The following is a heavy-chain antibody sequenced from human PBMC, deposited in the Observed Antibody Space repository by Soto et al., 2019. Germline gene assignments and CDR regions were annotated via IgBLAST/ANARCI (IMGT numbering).Heavy chain of an antibody. D-gene: IGHD1-26*01. J-gene: IGHJ3*02. V-gene: IGHV1-46*01. Sequence: QVQLVQSGAEVKKPGASVKVSCKASGYTFTSYSMHWVRQAPGQGLEWMGIINPSGGSTNYAQNFQGRVTMTKDTSTSTVYMELSSLRSEYTAVYYCARPYSGSSYDAFAIWGQGTMVTVSS. CDR3: ARPYSGSSYDAFAI. CDR2: INPSGGST. CDR1: GYTFTSYS.